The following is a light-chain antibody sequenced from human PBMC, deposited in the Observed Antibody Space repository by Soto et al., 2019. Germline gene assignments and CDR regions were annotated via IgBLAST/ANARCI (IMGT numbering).Light chain of an antibody. CDR2: GAS. Sequence: EIVVTQSPATLSVSPGERATLSCRASQSVSSNLAWYQQKPGQAPRLLIYGASTRATGIPARFSGSGSGTEVPLNHSSLPFEGFGGYYWQQYNNLPPYTFGQGTKLEIK. CDR1: QSVSSN. V-gene: IGKV3-15*01. CDR3: QQYNNLPPYT. J-gene: IGKJ2*01.